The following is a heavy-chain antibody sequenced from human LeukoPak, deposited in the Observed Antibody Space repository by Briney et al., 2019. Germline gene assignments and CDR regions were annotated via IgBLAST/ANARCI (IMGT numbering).Heavy chain of an antibody. J-gene: IGHJ5*02. V-gene: IGHV4-39*07. D-gene: IGHD4-11*01. CDR2: IYYNGDT. Sequence: PSETLSLTCSVSGGSISSSRSYWGWIRQAPGKGLEWVGSIYYNGDTYYNPSFKSRVSMSVDTAKNQISLILTSVTAADTAVYYCSREGYSCPNWFDTWGQGTLVTVSS. CDR1: GGSISSSRSY. CDR3: SREGYSCPNWFDT.